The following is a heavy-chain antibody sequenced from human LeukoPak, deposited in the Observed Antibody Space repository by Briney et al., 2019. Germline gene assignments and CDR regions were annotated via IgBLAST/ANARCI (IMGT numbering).Heavy chain of an antibody. D-gene: IGHD6-19*01. CDR1: GFTFSNYA. CDR2: ISYDGSNK. CDR3: ARDNIAVAGFLDY. Sequence: GGSLRLSCAASGFTFSNYAMHWVRQAPGEGLDWVAVISYDGSNKYYADSVKGRFTISRDNSKNTLYLQMNSLRAEDTAVYYCARDNIAVAGFLDYWGQGTLVTVSS. J-gene: IGHJ4*02. V-gene: IGHV3-30-3*01.